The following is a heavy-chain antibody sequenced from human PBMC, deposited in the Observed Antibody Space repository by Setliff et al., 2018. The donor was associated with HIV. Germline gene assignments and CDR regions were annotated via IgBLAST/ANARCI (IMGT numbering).Heavy chain of an antibody. V-gene: IGHV4-39*07. CDR1: GGSVSSSGYY. Sequence: PSETLSLTCTLSGGSVSSSGYYWGWLRQPPGQGQEWIGSVYYTGSTYYSLSLNSRVTISVDTSKNQFSLKLSSVTAADTAVYYCARGGYIAARFYYFYYWGQGLLVTVSS. J-gene: IGHJ4*02. CDR2: VYYTGST. CDR3: ARGGYIAARFYYFYY. D-gene: IGHD6-6*01.